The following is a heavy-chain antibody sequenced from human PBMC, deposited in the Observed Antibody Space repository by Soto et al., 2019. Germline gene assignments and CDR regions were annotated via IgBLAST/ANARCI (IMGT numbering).Heavy chain of an antibody. D-gene: IGHD3-10*01. CDR2: IYYSGST. CDR3: ASLGYYGSGVPVSDYYYGMDV. J-gene: IGHJ6*02. Sequence: QVQLQESGPGLVKPSQTLSLTCTVSGGSISSGGYYWSWIRQHPGKGLEWIGYIYYSGSTYYNPSLKSRVTISVDTSKNQFSLKLSSVTAADTAVYYCASLGYYGSGVPVSDYYYGMDVWGQGTTVTVSS. V-gene: IGHV4-31*03. CDR1: GGSISSGGYY.